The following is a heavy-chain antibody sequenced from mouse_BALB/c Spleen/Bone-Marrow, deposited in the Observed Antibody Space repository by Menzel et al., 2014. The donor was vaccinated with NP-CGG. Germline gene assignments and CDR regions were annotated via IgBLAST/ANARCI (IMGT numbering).Heavy chain of an antibody. CDR1: GYAFTNYL. V-gene: IGHV1-54*01. CDR3: ARCLTGTSALDF. CDR2: INPGSGGT. J-gene: IGHJ4*01. D-gene: IGHD4-1*01. Sequence: VQLQQSGAELVRPGTSVKVPCKASGYAFTNYLIEWVKQRPGQGLEWIGVINPGSGGTNYNEKFRGKATLTADKSSSTAYMQLSSLTPDDSAVYFCARCLTGTSALDFWGQGTSVTVSS.